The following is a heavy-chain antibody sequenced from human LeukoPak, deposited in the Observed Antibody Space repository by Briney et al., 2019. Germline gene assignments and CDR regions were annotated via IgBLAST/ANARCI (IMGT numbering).Heavy chain of an antibody. Sequence: ASVKVSCKASGYTFTGYYMHWVRQAPGQGLEWMGWINPNSGGTNYAQKFQGRVTMTRDTSISTAYMELRSLRSDDTAVYYCARQRLFSSGYYGDYWGQGTLVTVSS. V-gene: IGHV1-2*02. J-gene: IGHJ4*02. CDR1: GYTFTGYY. CDR2: INPNSGGT. D-gene: IGHD3-22*01. CDR3: ARQRLFSSGYYGDY.